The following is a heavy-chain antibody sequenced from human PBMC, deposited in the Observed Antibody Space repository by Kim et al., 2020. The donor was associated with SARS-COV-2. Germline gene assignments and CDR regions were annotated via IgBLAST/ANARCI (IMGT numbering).Heavy chain of an antibody. CDR2: ISSSGGST. Sequence: GSLRLSCAASGFTFSSYAMSWVRQAPEKGLEWVSAISSSGGSTYYADSVKGRFTISRDNSKNTLFLQMNSLRAADTAVYYCAKTRTGYASNWFDPWGQGTLVTVPS. D-gene: IGHD5-12*01. V-gene: IGHV3-23*01. CDR3: AKTRTGYASNWFDP. J-gene: IGHJ5*02. CDR1: GFTFSSYA.